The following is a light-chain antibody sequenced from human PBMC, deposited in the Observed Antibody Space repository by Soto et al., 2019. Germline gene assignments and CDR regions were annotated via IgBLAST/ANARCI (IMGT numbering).Light chain of an antibody. J-gene: IGLJ3*02. CDR1: NSDVGTYNF. V-gene: IGLV2-14*01. Sequence: QLVLTQPASVSGSPGQSITISCTGTNSDVGTYNFVSWYQQHPGKVPKLVIYEVSNRPSGVPNRFFGSKSANRASLTISGLQAEDEADYYCCSYTGGSSWVFGGGTKLTVL. CDR2: EVS. CDR3: CSYTGGSSWV.